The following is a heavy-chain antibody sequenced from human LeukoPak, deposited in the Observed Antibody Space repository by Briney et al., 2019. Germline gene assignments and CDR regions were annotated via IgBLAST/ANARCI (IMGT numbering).Heavy chain of an antibody. CDR3: AKDYYGSGSYFDY. D-gene: IGHD3-10*01. CDR1: GFTFSSYA. J-gene: IGHJ4*02. V-gene: IGHV3-30-3*01. CDR2: ISYDGSNK. Sequence: GGSLRLSCAASGFTFSSYAMHWVRQAPGKGLEWVAVISYDGSNKYYADSVKGRFTISRDNSKNTLYLQMNSLRAEDTAVYYCAKDYYGSGSYFDYWGQGTLVTVSS.